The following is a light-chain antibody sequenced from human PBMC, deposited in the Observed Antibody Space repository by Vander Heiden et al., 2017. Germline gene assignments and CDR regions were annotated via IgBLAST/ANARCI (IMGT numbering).Light chain of an antibody. J-gene: IGLJ2*01. CDR2: QER. V-gene: IGLV3-1*01. CDR3: QAWDSTTVV. CDR1: KLGDKH. Sequence: SYELTQPPYVSGSPGQTAIITCSGDKLGDKHASWYQQKPGQSPVLVIYQERKRPSGIPERFSGSISGNTATLTISGTQAMDEADYYCQAWDSTTVVFGGGTKLTVL.